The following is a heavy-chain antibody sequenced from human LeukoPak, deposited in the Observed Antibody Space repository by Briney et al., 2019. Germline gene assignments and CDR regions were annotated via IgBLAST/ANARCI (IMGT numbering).Heavy chain of an antibody. D-gene: IGHD3-10*01. Sequence: SETLSLTCTVSGGSISSYHWSWIRQPPGKGLEWIGDISYSGSTNYNPSLKSRVTISVDTSKNQFSLKLSSVTAADTAVYYCARVLVPDLMVRDWGQGTLVTVSS. J-gene: IGHJ4*02. CDR3: ARVLVPDLMVRD. CDR2: ISYSGST. CDR1: GGSISSYH. V-gene: IGHV4-59*01.